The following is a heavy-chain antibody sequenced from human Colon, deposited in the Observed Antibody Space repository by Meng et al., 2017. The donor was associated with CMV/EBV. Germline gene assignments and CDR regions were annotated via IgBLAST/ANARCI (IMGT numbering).Heavy chain of an antibody. V-gene: IGHV1-2*02. CDR1: GYTFTDYY. J-gene: IGHJ5*02. CDR3: ERVGGWIGSSSIFGWFDP. Sequence: QATLFHVGTKVNKPGPSVQVSYNVSGYTFTDYYIHWVRQAPGQGLEWMGLINSNSGATKYAQKFQDRITMTRDTSISTAYMELTSLRSDDTAVYYCERVGGWIGSSSIFGWFDPWGQGTLVTVSS. CDR2: INSNSGAT. D-gene: IGHD6-6*01.